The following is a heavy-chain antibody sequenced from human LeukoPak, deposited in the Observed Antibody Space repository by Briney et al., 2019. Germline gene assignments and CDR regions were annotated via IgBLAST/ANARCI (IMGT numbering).Heavy chain of an antibody. CDR2: IYSGGST. Sequence: PGGSLRLSCAASGFTVSNTYMSWVRQAPGKGLEWVSVIYSGGSTYYADSVKGRFTISRDNSKNTLYLQMNSLRAEDTAVYYCARGLGQNNYDSSGYYPYYFDYWGQGTLVTVSS. J-gene: IGHJ4*02. V-gene: IGHV3-53*01. CDR3: ARGLGQNNYDSSGYYPYYFDY. CDR1: GFTVSNTY. D-gene: IGHD3-22*01.